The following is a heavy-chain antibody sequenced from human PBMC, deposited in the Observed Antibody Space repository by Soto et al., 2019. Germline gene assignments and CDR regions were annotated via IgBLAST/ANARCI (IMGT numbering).Heavy chain of an antibody. Sequence: GGSLRLSCAASGFTVSSNYMSWVRQAPGKGLEWVSVIYSGGSTYYADSVKGRFTISRDNSKNTLYLQMNSLRAEDTAVYYCASSSSWSRVDYWGQGTLVTGSS. J-gene: IGHJ4*02. CDR1: GFTVSSNY. V-gene: IGHV3-53*01. D-gene: IGHD6-13*01. CDR2: IYSGGST. CDR3: ASSSSWSRVDY.